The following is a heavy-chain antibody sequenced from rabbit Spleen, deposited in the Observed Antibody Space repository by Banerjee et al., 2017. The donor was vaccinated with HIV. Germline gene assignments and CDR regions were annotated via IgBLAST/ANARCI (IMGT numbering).Heavy chain of an antibody. J-gene: IGHJ4*01. CDR3: ARDLVAVIGWNFNL. V-gene: IGHV1S45*01. CDR1: GFSFSDRDV. Sequence: QEQLVESGGGLVKPAGSLTLTCKASGFSFSDRDVMCWVRQAPGKGLEWIACINTATGKAVYASWAKGRFTISKTSSTTVTLQMTSLTATDTATYFCARDLVAVIGWNFNLWGQGTLVTVS. D-gene: IGHD1-1*01. CDR2: INTATGKA.